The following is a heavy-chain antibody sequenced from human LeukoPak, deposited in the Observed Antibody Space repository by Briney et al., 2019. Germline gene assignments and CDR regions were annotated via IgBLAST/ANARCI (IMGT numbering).Heavy chain of an antibody. CDR1: GGSISSSSYY. V-gene: IGHV4-39*07. Sequence: SETLSLTCTVSGGSISSSSYYWGWIRQPPGKGLEWIGSIYYSGSTYYNPSLKSRVTISVDTSKNQFSLKLSSVTAADTAVYYCARGGAFFDWGQGTLVTVSS. D-gene: IGHD3-3*02. CDR2: IYYSGST. J-gene: IGHJ4*02. CDR3: ARGGAFFD.